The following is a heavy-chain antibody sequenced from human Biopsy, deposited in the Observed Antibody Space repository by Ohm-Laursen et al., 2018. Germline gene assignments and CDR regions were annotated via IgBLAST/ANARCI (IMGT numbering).Heavy chain of an antibody. D-gene: IGHD4-23*01. Sequence: SDTLSLTCTVSGGSFTGHYWSWIRQPPGKGLEWIGHISYTGYTSYNASLESRVTISVDTSRNHFSLRLGSLTAADTAVYYCARGSNDFGGLYFPRWGQGTLLTVSS. CDR3: ARGSNDFGGLYFPR. J-gene: IGHJ4*02. V-gene: IGHV4-59*11. CDR1: GGSFTGHY. CDR2: ISYTGYT.